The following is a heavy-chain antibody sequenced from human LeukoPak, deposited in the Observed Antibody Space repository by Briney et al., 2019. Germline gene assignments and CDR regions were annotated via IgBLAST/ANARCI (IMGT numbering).Heavy chain of an antibody. CDR1: GGSISSSSFY. D-gene: IGHD2-2*01. CDR2: IYYNGRT. CDR3: AATIIQPAAMGFDY. J-gene: IGHJ4*02. Sequence: PSETLSLTCTVSGGSISSSSFYWGWIRQPPGKGLEWIGSIYYNGRTYYNPSLKGRVTISADTSKNQFSLNLSSVTAADTAVYYCAATIIQPAAMGFDYWGQGTLVTVSS. V-gene: IGHV4-39*01.